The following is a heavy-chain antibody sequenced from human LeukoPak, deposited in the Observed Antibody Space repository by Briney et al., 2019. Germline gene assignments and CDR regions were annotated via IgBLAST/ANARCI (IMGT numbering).Heavy chain of an antibody. CDR3: AELGITMIGGV. D-gene: IGHD3-10*02. Sequence: GGSLRLSCAASGFTFNNYWMNWVRQAPGKGLEWVANIKQDGSEKYYVDSVKGRFTISRDNAKNSLYLQMNSLRAEDTAVYYCAELGITMIGGVWGKGTTVTISS. J-gene: IGHJ6*04. CDR2: IKQDGSEK. CDR1: GFTFNNYW. V-gene: IGHV3-7*01.